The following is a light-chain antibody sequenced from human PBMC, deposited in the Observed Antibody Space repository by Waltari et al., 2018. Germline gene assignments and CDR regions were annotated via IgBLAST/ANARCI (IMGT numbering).Light chain of an antibody. CDR2: LGS. Sequence: DIVMTQSPLPLPVTPGEPASNSCRSSQTLLASNGYNYLHWYLQKPGQSPQLLIYLGSNRASGVPDRFSGSGSGTDFTLKISRVEAEDVGVYYCMQAIQTPLTFGGGTKVEIK. V-gene: IGKV2-28*01. J-gene: IGKJ4*01. CDR1: QTLLASNGYNY. CDR3: MQAIQTPLT.